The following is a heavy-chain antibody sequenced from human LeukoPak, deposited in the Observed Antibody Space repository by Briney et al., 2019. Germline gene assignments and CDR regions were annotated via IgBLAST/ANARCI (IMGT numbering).Heavy chain of an antibody. D-gene: IGHD1-26*01. CDR1: GFTFSSYW. Sequence: GGSLRLSCAASGFTFSSYWMSWVRQAPGKGLEWVANIKQDGSEKYYVDSVKGRFTISRDNAKNSLYLQMNSLRAEDTAVYYCARELQLVTVGATVVWGQGTLVTVSS. V-gene: IGHV3-7*01. CDR2: IKQDGSEK. CDR3: ARELQLVTVGATVV. J-gene: IGHJ4*02.